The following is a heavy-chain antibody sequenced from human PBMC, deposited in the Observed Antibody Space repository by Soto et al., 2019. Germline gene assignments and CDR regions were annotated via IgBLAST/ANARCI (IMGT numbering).Heavy chain of an antibody. D-gene: IGHD5-18*01. V-gene: IGHV1-18*01. J-gene: IGHJ4*02. CDR3: ATSGGYRYCYFDY. CDR2: ISAYNGNT. CDR1: GYSFTTYG. Sequence: QVQLVQSGAEVKKPGASVKVSCKASGYSFTTYGISWVRQAPGQGLEWMGWISAYNGNTNYAQKLQGRVTMTTDTSKSTAYLELKSLRSEDTDVYFCATSGGYRYCYFDYWGQGTLVTVSS.